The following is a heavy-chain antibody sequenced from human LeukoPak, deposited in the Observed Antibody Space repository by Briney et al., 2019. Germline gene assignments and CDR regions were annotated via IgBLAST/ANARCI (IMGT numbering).Heavy chain of an antibody. V-gene: IGHV4-61*02. CDR1: GYSISSGYY. J-gene: IGHJ4*02. D-gene: IGHD2-2*01. CDR2: IYTSGST. Sequence: SETLSLTCTVSGYSISSGYYWGWIRQPAGKGLEWIGRIYTSGSTNYNPSLKSRVTISVDTSKNQFSLKLSSVTAADTAVYYCARVPTPLDPIDYWGQGTLVTVSS. CDR3: ARVPTPLDPIDY.